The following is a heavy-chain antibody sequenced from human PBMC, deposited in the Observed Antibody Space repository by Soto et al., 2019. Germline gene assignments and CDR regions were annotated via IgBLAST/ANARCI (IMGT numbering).Heavy chain of an antibody. J-gene: IGHJ6*02. D-gene: IGHD3-16*01. CDR1: GYTFTRYG. CDR3: AMVDVYVTPSPQDV. Sequence: QVQLVQSGAEVKNPGASVKVSCKASGYTFTRYGIGWARQAPGQGLAWMGWINTYNGNTNYAQNVPGRVTLTTDTSTSTAYMGLRSLRSNDTAIYYCAMVDVYVTPSPQDVWGQGTTVIVSS. CDR2: INTYNGNT. V-gene: IGHV1-18*01.